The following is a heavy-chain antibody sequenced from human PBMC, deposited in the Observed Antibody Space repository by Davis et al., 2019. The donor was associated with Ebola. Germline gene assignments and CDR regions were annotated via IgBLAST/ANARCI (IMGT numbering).Heavy chain of an antibody. CDR3: ARGGGSGSYYNRAFDY. Sequence: GESLKISCAASGFTFSSYWMSWVRQAPGKGLEWVANIKQDGSEKYYVDSVKGRFTISRDNAKNSLYLQMNSLRAEDTAVYYCARGGGSGSYYNRAFDYWGQGTLVTVSS. CDR1: GFTFSSYW. CDR2: IKQDGSEK. D-gene: IGHD3-10*01. J-gene: IGHJ4*02. V-gene: IGHV3-7*03.